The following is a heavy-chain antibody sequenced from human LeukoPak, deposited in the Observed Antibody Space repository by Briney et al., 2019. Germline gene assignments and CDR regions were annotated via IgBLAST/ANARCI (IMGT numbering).Heavy chain of an antibody. V-gene: IGHV4-39*01. CDR3: ASKRFSSGWAYYFDY. D-gene: IGHD6-19*01. J-gene: IGHJ4*02. CDR1: GGSIGSSNYY. CDR2: LHSSGNT. Sequence: SETLSLTCTVSGGSIGSSNYYWGWVRQPQGKGLEWIGFLHSSGNTYYSPSLNSRVTMSVDMSMNQFSLKLTSVTVADTAVYYCASKRFSSGWAYYFDYWGQGTLVTVSS.